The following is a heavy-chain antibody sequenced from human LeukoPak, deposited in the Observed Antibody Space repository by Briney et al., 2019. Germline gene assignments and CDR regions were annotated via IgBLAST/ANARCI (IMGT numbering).Heavy chain of an antibody. D-gene: IGHD6-19*01. CDR2: ISSGSTTI. Sequence: GGSLRLSCAASGFTFSSYSINWVRQAPGKGLEWLSYISSGSTTIYYADSVKGRFTISRDNAKNSLYLQMNSLRDEDTAVYYCARDSERWLVRAYYFDYWGQGTLVTVSS. CDR3: ARDSERWLVRAYYFDY. V-gene: IGHV3-48*02. J-gene: IGHJ4*02. CDR1: GFTFSSYS.